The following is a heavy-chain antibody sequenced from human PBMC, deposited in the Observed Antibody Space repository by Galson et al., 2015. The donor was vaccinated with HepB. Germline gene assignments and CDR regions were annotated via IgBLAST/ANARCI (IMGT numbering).Heavy chain of an antibody. CDR3: ARENGEYYYDSSGYYY. CDR1: GYTFTGYY. Sequence: SVKVSCKASGYTFTGYYMHWVRQAPGQGLEWMGRINPNSGGTNYAQKFQGRVTMTRDTSISTAYMELSRLRSDDTAVYYCARENGEYYYDSSGYYYWGQGTLVTVSS. CDR2: INPNSGGT. D-gene: IGHD3-22*01. J-gene: IGHJ4*02. V-gene: IGHV1-2*06.